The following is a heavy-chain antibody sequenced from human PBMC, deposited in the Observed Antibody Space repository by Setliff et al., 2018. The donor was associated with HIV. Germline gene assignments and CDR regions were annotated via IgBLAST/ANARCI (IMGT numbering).Heavy chain of an antibody. CDR2: IYYSGST. Sequence: PSETLSLTCTVSGGSISSYYWSWIRQPPGKGLEWIGYIYYSGSTNYNPSLKSRVTISVDTSKNQFSLKLSSVTAADTAVYYRARSEGIAWFDPWGQGTLVTVSS. CDR3: ARSEGIAWFDP. J-gene: IGHJ5*02. V-gene: IGHV4-59*01. CDR1: GGSISSYY. D-gene: IGHD3-3*01.